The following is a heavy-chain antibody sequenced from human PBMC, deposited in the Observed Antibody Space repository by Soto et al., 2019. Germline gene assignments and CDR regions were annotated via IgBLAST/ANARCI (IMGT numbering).Heavy chain of an antibody. CDR2: IYPGDSDT. CDR1: GYSFTSYW. CDR3: ARLRVRGANYYYYGMDV. J-gene: IGHJ6*02. D-gene: IGHD3-10*01. Sequence: GESLKISCKGSGYSFTSYWIGRVRQMPGKGLEWMGIIYPGDSDTRYSPSFQGQVTISADKSISTAYLQWSSLKASDTAMYYCARLRVRGANYYYYGMDVWGQGTTVTVSS. V-gene: IGHV5-51*01.